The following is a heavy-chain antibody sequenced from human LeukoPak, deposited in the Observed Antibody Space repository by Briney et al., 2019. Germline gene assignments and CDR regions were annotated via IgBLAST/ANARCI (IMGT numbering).Heavy chain of an antibody. Sequence: GRSLRLSCEASGFSVTRTGMHWVRQTPGKGLEWMAVIWSDGSNINYPDSVKGRFTISRDTSKNRLYLQMDSLRVEDTAVYYCTTSPRGKGFDFWGRGTVVTVSS. D-gene: IGHD3-10*01. CDR2: IWSDGSNI. CDR3: TTSPRGKGFDF. J-gene: IGHJ3*01. V-gene: IGHV3-33*01. CDR1: GFSVTRTG.